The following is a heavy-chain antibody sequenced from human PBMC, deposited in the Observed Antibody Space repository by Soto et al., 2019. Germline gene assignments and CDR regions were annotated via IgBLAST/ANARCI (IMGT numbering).Heavy chain of an antibody. CDR3: ASRRDADNYKDS. CDR1: ANTFTTYW. V-gene: IGHV5-10-1*01. J-gene: IGHJ4*02. Sequence: PGESLKISCKGFANTFTTYWITWVRQMPGKGLEWMGKIDPNDSYTYYNPSFQGHVTISVDKSIGTAYLQWSSLKASDTAMYYCASRRDADNYKDSWGQGTQVTVSS. CDR2: IDPNDSYT. D-gene: IGHD1-1*01.